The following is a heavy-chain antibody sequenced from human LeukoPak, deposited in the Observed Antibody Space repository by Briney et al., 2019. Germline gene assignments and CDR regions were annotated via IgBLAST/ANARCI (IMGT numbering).Heavy chain of an antibody. CDR2: IISIFGTA. J-gene: IGHJ4*02. Sequence: SVKVSCKASGYTFTSYGISWVRQAPGQGLEWMGGIISIFGTANYAQKFQGRVTITADESTSTAYMELSRLRSDDTAVYYCARVPADLAVAFDYWGQGTLVTVSS. CDR3: ARVPADLAVAFDY. CDR1: GYTFTSYG. V-gene: IGHV1-69*13. D-gene: IGHD6-19*01.